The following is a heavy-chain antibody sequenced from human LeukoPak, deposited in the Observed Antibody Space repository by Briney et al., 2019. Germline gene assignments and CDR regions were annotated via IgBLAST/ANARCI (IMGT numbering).Heavy chain of an antibody. J-gene: IGHJ3*02. CDR3: AKGFYDNSASGVFDI. D-gene: IGHD3-22*01. CDR1: GLTFSSFA. Sequence: GGSLRLSCAASGLTFSSFATSWVRQAPGKGLEWVSGISASGGSTYYADSVKGRFTISRDNSKNTLHLQMNSLRAEDTAVYYCAKGFYDNSASGVFDIWGQGTMVTVSS. V-gene: IGHV3-23*01. CDR2: ISASGGST.